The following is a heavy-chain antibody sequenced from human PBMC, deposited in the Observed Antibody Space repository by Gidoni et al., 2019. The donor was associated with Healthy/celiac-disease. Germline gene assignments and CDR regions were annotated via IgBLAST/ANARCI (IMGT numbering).Heavy chain of an antibody. D-gene: IGHD3-9*01. J-gene: IGHJ5*02. V-gene: IGHV4-59*08. CDR3: ARLNWLPFNWFDP. Sequence: QVQLQESGPGLVKPSETLSLTCTVSGGSISSYYWSWIRQPPGKGLEWIGYIYYSGSTNYNPSLKSRVTISVDTSKNQFSLKLSSVTAADTAVYYCARLNWLPFNWFDPWGQGTLVTVSS. CDR1: GGSISSYY. CDR2: IYYSGST.